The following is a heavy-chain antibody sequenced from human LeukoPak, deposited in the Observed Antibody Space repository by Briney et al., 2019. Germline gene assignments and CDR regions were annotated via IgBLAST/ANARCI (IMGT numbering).Heavy chain of an antibody. J-gene: IGHJ4*02. CDR2: INPNSGGT. CDR3: ARGSIAAAARFDY. CDR1: GYTFTGYY. Sequence: GASVKVSCKASGYTFTGYYMHWVRQAPGQGLEWMGWINPNSGGTNYAQKFQGRVTMTRDTSISTAYVELSRLRSDDTAVYYCARGSIAAAARFDYWGQGTLVTVSS. V-gene: IGHV1-2*02. D-gene: IGHD6-13*01.